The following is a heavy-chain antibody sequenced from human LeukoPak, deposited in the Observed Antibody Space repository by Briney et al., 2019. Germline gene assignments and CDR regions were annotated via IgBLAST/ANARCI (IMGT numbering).Heavy chain of an antibody. Sequence: PSETLSLTCAVYGGSFSGYYWSWIRQPPGKGLEWIGEINHSGSTNYNPSLKGRVTISVDTSKNQFSLKLSSVTAADTAVYYCARGPSNLYYYDSSGYETFDYWGQGTLVTVSS. V-gene: IGHV4-34*01. CDR2: INHSGST. CDR1: GGSFSGYY. D-gene: IGHD3-22*01. CDR3: ARGPSNLYYYDSSGYETFDY. J-gene: IGHJ4*02.